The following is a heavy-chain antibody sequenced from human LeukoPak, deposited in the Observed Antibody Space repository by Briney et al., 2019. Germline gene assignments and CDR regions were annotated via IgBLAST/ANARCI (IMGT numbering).Heavy chain of an antibody. J-gene: IGHJ3*02. CDR3: PRESTAYAFDI. CDR1: GFTFSSYG. V-gene: IGHV3-30*03. Sequence: GGSLRLSCAASGFTFSSYGMRWVCQDPGKGLEWVAVISYDGSNKYYADSVKGRLTTSRDNSKHTLYLQMNSVRAEDTSVYYWPRESTAYAFDIWGQGTMVTVSS. CDR2: ISYDGSNK. D-gene: IGHD2-2*01.